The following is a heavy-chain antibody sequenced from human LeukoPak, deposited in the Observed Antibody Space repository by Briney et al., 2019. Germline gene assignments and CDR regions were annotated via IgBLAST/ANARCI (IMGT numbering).Heavy chain of an antibody. CDR1: GFSFSDSS. J-gene: IGHJ3*02. V-gene: IGHV3-73*01. CDR3: GRLRYSDTWVGLDI. CDR2: IRSKTHNYAT. D-gene: IGHD1-1*01. Sequence: QTGGSLRLSCAASGFSFSDSSMHWVRQASGKGLEWVGRIRSKTHNYATAYGASVKGRFTISRDDSKNTAYLQMNSLRTEDTAVYYCGRLRYSDTWVGLDIWGQGTMVTVSS.